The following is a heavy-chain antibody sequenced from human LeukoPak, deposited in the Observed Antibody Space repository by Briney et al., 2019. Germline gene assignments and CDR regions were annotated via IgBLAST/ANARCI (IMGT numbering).Heavy chain of an antibody. CDR1: GYTFTIYG. J-gene: IGHJ5*02. Sequence: ASVKVSCTASGYTFTIYGISWVRQAPGQGLEWMGLISAYNGNTNYVQKLQGRVTMTTDTSTSTAYMELRSLRSDDTAVYYCAREGYCSSTSCYANGWFDPWGQGTLVTVSS. CDR3: AREGYCSSTSCYANGWFDP. CDR2: ISAYNGNT. D-gene: IGHD2-2*01. V-gene: IGHV1-18*01.